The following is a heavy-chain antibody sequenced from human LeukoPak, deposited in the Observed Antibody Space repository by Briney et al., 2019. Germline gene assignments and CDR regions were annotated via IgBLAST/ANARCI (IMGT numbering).Heavy chain of an antibody. D-gene: IGHD2-21*02. V-gene: IGHV4-59*01. J-gene: IGHJ3*02. CDR3: ARDIVEVTYCGGDCYSWAFDI. CDR1: GGPISSYY. CDR2: IYYSGST. Sequence: SETLSLTCTVSGGPISSYYWSWIRQPPGKGLEWIGYIYYSGSTNYNPSLKSRVTISVDTSKNQFTLKLSSVTAADTAVYYCARDIVEVTYCGGDCYSWAFDIWGQGTMVTVSS.